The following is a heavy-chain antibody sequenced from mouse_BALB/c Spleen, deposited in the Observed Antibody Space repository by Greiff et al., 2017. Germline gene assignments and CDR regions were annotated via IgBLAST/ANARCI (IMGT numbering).Heavy chain of an antibody. Sequence: QVQLKQSGPGLVAPSQSLSITCTVSGFSLTGYGVNWVRQPPGKGLEWLGMIWGDGSTDYNSALKSRLSISKDNSKSQVFLKMNSLQTDDTARYYCARGYGYGGGGFAYWGQGTLVTVSA. CDR1: GFSLTGYG. D-gene: IGHD2-2*01. CDR3: ARGYGYGGGGFAY. CDR2: IWGDGST. V-gene: IGHV2-6-7*01. J-gene: IGHJ3*01.